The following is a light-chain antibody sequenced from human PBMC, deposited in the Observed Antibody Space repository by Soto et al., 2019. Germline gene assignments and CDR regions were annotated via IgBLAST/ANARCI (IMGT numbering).Light chain of an antibody. V-gene: IGKV3-11*01. J-gene: IGKJ4*01. CDR1: QSVSSC. CDR2: DAS. CDR3: QHRSNWPST. Sequence: EIVLTQSPATLSLSPGNRATLSCRASQSVSSCLAWYQQKPGKAPRLLIYDASNRATGIPARFSGSGSGTDFTLTITRLEPEDFAVYYCQHRSNWPSTFGGGTKVEIK.